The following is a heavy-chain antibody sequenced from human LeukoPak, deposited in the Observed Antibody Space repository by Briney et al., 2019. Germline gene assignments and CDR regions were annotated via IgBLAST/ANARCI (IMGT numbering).Heavy chain of an antibody. CDR2: ISSSSSYI. V-gene: IGHV3-21*01. D-gene: IGHD5-18*01. CDR1: GFTSSSYS. Sequence: PGRSLRLSCAASGFTSSSYSMNWVRQAPGKGLEWVSSISSSSSYIYYADSVKGRFTISRDNAKNSLYLQMNSLRAEDTAVYYCASPEYSYGFNDAFDIWGQGTMVTVSS. CDR3: ASPEYSYGFNDAFDI. J-gene: IGHJ3*02.